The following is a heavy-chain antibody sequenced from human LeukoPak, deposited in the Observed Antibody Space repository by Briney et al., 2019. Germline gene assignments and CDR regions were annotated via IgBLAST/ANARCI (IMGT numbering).Heavy chain of an antibody. CDR2: IGAYNGNT. CDR1: GYTFSSNG. Sequence: ASVTVSCKASGYTFSSNGVSWVRQAPGQGLEWMGWIGAYNGNTDYAQKFQGRVTMTTDTSTSTAYMELRSLRSDDTAVYYCARDHNYDFDYWGQGTLVTVSS. V-gene: IGHV1-18*01. CDR3: ARDHNYDFDY. J-gene: IGHJ4*02. D-gene: IGHD1-1*01.